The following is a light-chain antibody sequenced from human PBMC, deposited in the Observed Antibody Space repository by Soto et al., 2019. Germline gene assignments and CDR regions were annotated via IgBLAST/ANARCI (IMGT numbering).Light chain of an antibody. CDR3: QSYDSSLSASYV. Sequence: QSVLTQPPSVSGAPGQRVTISCTGCSSNIGAGCEVHWYQHLPGKAPKLLIYGNTNRPSGVPDRFSGSKSGTSASLAITGLQAEDEADYYCQSYDSSLSASYVFGGGTKLT. CDR2: GNT. J-gene: IGLJ1*01. CDR1: SSNIGAGCE. V-gene: IGLV1-40*01.